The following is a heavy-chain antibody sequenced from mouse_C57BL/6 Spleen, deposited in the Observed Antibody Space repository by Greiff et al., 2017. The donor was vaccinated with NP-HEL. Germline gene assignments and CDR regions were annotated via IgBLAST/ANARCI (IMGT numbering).Heavy chain of an antibody. CDR1: GYTFTSYW. CDR3: ARSRSYGNYPGY. D-gene: IGHD2-1*01. CDR2: IYPGSGST. V-gene: IGHV1-55*01. Sequence: QVQLQQPGAELVKPGASVKMSCKASGYTFTSYWITWVKQRPGQGLEWIGDIYPGSGSTNYNEKFKSKATLTVDTSSSTAYMQLSSLTSEDSAVYYCARSRSYGNYPGYWGQGTTLTVSS. J-gene: IGHJ2*01.